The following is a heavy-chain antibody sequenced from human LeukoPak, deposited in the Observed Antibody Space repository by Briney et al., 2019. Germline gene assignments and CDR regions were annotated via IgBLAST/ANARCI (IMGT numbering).Heavy chain of an antibody. Sequence: PSETLSLTCAVYGGSFSGYYWSWIRQPPGKGLEWIGEINHSGSTNYNPSLKSRVTISVDTSKNQFSLKLSSVTAVDTAVYYCARGRRSGSFYFYYFQHWGQGTLVTVSS. CDR2: INHSGST. D-gene: IGHD1-26*01. CDR1: GGSFSGYY. CDR3: ARGRRSGSFYFYYFQH. J-gene: IGHJ1*01. V-gene: IGHV4-34*01.